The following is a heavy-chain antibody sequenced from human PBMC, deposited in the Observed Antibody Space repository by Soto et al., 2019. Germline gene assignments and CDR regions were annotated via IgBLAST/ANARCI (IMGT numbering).Heavy chain of an antibody. CDR3: ARGDTTDWDYWFFDL. J-gene: IGHJ2*01. CDR2: IYTGGTT. CDR1: GFTVSGNY. Sequence: EVQLVETGGDLIQPGGSLRLSCAASGFTVSGNYMSWVRQAPGKGLDWVSVIYTGGTTYYADSVKGRFTISRDNSKNTLYLQMNSLRAEDTAVYYCARGDTTDWDYWFFDLWGRGTLVTVSS. V-gene: IGHV3-53*02. D-gene: IGHD3-9*01.